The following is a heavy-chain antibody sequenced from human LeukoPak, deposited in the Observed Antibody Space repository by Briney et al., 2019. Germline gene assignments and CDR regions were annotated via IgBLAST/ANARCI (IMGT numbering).Heavy chain of an antibody. D-gene: IGHD1-26*01. CDR1: GFSISTTY. CDR2: LDSTDRT. Sequence: GGSVRLSCAASGFSISTTYMRWLRQAPGKGREWVAILDSTDRTYYGDSVEGRFTISRDNSKNTLYLQMNSLRAEDTAVYYCARTIVGATNDAFDIWGQGTMVTVSS. J-gene: IGHJ3*02. V-gene: IGHV3-53*01. CDR3: ARTIVGATNDAFDI.